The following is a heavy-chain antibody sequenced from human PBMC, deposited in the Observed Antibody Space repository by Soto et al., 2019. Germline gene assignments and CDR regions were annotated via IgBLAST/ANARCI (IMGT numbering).Heavy chain of an antibody. D-gene: IGHD3-16*01. J-gene: IGHJ6*02. V-gene: IGHV3-13*01. CDR2: IGTAGDT. CDR1: GFTFSSYD. Sequence: GGSLRLSCAASGFTFSSYDMHWVRQAPGKGLEWVSAIGTAGDTYYPGSVKGRFTISRENAKNSLYLQMNSLRAEDTAVYYCARGGLRFPRYYYYGMDVWGQGTTVTVSS. CDR3: ARGGLRFPRYYYYGMDV.